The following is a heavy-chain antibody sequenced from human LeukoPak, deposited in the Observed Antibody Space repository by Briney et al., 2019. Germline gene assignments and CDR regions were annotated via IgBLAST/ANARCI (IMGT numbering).Heavy chain of an antibody. CDR1: GGSISSSSYY. CDR3: ARVCSVVPAARGNWFDP. Sequence: PSETLSLTCTVSGGSISSSSYYWGWIRQPPGKGLEWIGSIYYSGSTYYNPSLKSRVTISVDTSKNQFSLKLSSVTAADTAVYYCARVCSVVPAARGNWFDPWGQGTLVTVSS. D-gene: IGHD2-2*01. CDR2: IYYSGST. J-gene: IGHJ5*02. V-gene: IGHV4-39*07.